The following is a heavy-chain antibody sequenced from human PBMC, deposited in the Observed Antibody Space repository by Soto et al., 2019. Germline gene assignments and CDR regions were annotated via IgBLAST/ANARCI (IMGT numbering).Heavy chain of an antibody. Sequence: SQTLSLTCTVSGGSISSSSYYWCWIRQTPGKGLDWIGSIYYSGSTYYNPSLKSRVTISVDTSKNQFSLKLSSVTAADTAVYYCASMSSSGWYEHDYYYGMDVWGQGTTVTVSS. CDR1: GGSISSSSYY. D-gene: IGHD6-19*01. J-gene: IGHJ6*02. CDR3: ASMSSSGWYEHDYYYGMDV. CDR2: IYYSGST. V-gene: IGHV4-39*01.